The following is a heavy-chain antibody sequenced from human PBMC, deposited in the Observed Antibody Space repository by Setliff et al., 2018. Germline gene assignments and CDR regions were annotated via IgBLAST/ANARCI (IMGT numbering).Heavy chain of an antibody. CDR3: ARDRTYYGSGTYTRYFDY. D-gene: IGHD3-10*01. Sequence: SETLSLTCAVSGGSISSSKWWSWVRQSPRQGLEWIGEIYHSGDTKSNPSLKSRVTMSVDTSKNQFSLKLDSVTAADTAVYYCARDRTYYGSGTYTRYFDYWGQGTLVTVSS. CDR2: IYHSGDT. V-gene: IGHV4-4*02. CDR1: GGSISSSKW. J-gene: IGHJ4*02.